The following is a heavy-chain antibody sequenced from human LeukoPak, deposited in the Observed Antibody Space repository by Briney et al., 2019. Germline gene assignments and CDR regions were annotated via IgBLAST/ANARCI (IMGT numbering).Heavy chain of an antibody. CDR3: AREVVVVTAIILDY. J-gene: IGHJ4*02. D-gene: IGHD2-21*02. CDR1: GGSISSSSYY. Sequence: PSETLSLTCTVSGGSISSSSYYWGWIRQPPGKGLEWIGRIYYIGSTHYNPSLKSRVTISVDTSKNQFSLKLTSVTAADTAVYYCAREVVVVTAIILDYWGQGSLVTVSS. CDR2: IYYIGST. V-gene: IGHV4-39*07.